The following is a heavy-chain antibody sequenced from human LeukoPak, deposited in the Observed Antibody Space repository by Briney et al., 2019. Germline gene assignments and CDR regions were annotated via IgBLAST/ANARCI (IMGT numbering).Heavy chain of an antibody. Sequence: SVKVSCKASGGTFSSYAISWVRQAPGQGLEWMGGIIPIFGTANYAQKFQGRVTITTDESTSTAYMELSSLRSEDTAVYYCARDGRDGYTKVDWGQGTLVTVSS. CDR1: GGTFSSYA. J-gene: IGHJ4*02. CDR3: ARDGRDGYTKVD. CDR2: IIPIFGTA. V-gene: IGHV1-69*05. D-gene: IGHD5-24*01.